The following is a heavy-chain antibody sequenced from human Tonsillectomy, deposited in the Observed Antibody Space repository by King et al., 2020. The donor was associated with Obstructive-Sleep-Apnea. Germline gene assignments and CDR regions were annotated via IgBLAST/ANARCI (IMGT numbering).Heavy chain of an antibody. Sequence: VQLVESGGGVVQPGKSLRLSCAASGFTFSSFAVHWVRQAPGKGLEWVTSISYDGSNKHYTDSVKGRFTISRDNSKNTLYLQMDSLRPEDTAVYYCARERGGGSGWYWYFDLWGRGALVTVSS. V-gene: IGHV3-30-3*01. J-gene: IGHJ2*01. D-gene: IGHD6-19*01. CDR1: GFTFSSFA. CDR3: ARERGGGSGWYWYFDL. CDR2: ISYDGSNK.